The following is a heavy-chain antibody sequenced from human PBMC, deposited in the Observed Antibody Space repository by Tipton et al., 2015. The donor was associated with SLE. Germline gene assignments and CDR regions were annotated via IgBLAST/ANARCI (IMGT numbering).Heavy chain of an antibody. CDR2: IIPIFGTA. CDR1: GYTFTGYY. J-gene: IGHJ4*02. V-gene: IGHV1-69*06. Sequence: QLVQSGAEVKKPGASVKVSCKASGYTFTGYYIHLVRQAPGQGLEWMGGIIPIFGTANYAQKFQGRVAVTTDTSTSTAYMELTSLRSDDTAVYYCARDRGIVGASTIDYWGPGTLVTVSS. D-gene: IGHD1-26*01. CDR3: ARDRGIVGASTIDY.